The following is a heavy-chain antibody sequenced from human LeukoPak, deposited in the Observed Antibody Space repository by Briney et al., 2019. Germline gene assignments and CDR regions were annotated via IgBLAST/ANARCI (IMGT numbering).Heavy chain of an antibody. Sequence: PGGSLRLSCAAPGFTFSSYSMNWVRQAPGKGLEWVSYISSSSSTIYYADSVKGRFTISRDNAKNSLYLQMNSLRAEDTAVYYCARDQDDWNLPDAFDIWGQGTMVTVSS. J-gene: IGHJ3*02. D-gene: IGHD1-1*01. CDR1: GFTFSSYS. CDR2: ISSSSSTI. V-gene: IGHV3-48*01. CDR3: ARDQDDWNLPDAFDI.